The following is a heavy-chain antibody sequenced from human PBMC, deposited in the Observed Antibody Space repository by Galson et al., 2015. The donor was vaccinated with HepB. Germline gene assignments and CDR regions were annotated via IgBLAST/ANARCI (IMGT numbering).Heavy chain of an antibody. V-gene: IGHV3-48*02. J-gene: IGHJ4*02. CDR3: ARDFWSGYYHYFDY. D-gene: IGHD3-3*01. Sequence: DSVKGRFTISRDNAKNSLYLQMNSLRDEDTAVYYCARDFWSGYYHYFDYWGQGTLVTVSS.